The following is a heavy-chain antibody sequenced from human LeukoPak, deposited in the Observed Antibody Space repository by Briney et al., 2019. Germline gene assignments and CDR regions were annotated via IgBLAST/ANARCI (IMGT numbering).Heavy chain of an antibody. CDR2: IYADGNT. V-gene: IGHV3-53*01. Sequence: GGSLRLSCSASGFIVNTNYMTWVRQAPGRGLEWVSFIYADGNTYYADSVKGRFTISRDISKNAVYLQMNSLRAEDTAVYYCARDSYGDANFDSWGQGTLVTVSS. CDR3: ARDSYGDANFDS. D-gene: IGHD4-17*01. J-gene: IGHJ4*02. CDR1: GFIVNTNY.